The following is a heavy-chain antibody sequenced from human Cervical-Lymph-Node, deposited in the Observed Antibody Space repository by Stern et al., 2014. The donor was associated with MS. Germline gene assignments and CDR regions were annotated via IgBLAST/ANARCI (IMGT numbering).Heavy chain of an antibody. Sequence: VQLVQSGAEVKKPGASVKVSCKASGYTFTGYYMNWVRQAPGQGLEWMGRINPNSGATNYEQKFQGRVTMTRDTSTSTAYMEVVTLTSDDTAVYYCARTDRTYSASNFDLWGQGTLVTVSS. J-gene: IGHJ4*02. CDR1: GYTFTGYY. CDR2: INPNSGAT. D-gene: IGHD5-12*01. V-gene: IGHV1-2*06. CDR3: ARTDRTYSASNFDL.